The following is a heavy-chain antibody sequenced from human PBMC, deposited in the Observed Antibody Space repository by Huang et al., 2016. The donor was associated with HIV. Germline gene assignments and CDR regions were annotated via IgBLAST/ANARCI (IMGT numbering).Heavy chain of an antibody. CDR2: ISGTSSNI. J-gene: IGHJ4*02. D-gene: IGHD3-22*01. V-gene: IGHV3-48*01. CDR1: GFDFSKYS. Sequence: EVQLVESGGALVQPGGSLKLSCVVSGFDFSKYSMNWVRQAEGKGLEWVSYISGTSSNIYYADSVKGRFTISRDNAKNSVFLQMRSLRAEDTALYYCARTEMEYYYGSSGYYPDYWGQGTQVTVSS. CDR3: ARTEMEYYYGSSGYYPDY.